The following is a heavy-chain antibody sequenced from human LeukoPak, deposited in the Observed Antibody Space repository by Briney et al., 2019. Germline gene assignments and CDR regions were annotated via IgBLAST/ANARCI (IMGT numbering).Heavy chain of an antibody. V-gene: IGHV3-30*03. CDR2: ISYDGSNK. CDR3: ARSQGGYCSSTSRYADYLDY. D-gene: IGHD2-2*01. J-gene: IGHJ4*02. CDR1: GFTFSSYG. Sequence: GGSLRLSCAASGFTFSSYGMHWVRQAPGKGLEWVAVISYDGSNKYYADSVKGRFAISRDSSKNTLYLQMNSLRADDTAVYYCARSQGGYCSSTSRYADYLDYWGQGTLVTVSS.